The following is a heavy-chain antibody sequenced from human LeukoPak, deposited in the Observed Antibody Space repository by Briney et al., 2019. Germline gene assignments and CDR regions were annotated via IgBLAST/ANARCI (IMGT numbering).Heavy chain of an antibody. V-gene: IGHV1-18*04. CDR1: GYSFTNYG. J-gene: IGHJ4*02. Sequence: ASVKVSCKASGYSFTNYGISWVRQAPGQGLEWMAWLNTYSGNTNYAQKLQGRVTMTTDTSTSTVFMEMRRLRSDGTAVYFCARDGDTGYVCGYWGQGTLVTVSS. CDR2: LNTYSGNT. CDR3: ARDGDTGYVCGY. D-gene: IGHD3-16*01.